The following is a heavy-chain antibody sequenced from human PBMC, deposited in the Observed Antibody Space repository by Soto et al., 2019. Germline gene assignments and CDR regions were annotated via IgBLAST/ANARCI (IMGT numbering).Heavy chain of an antibody. V-gene: IGHV3-15*07. J-gene: IGHJ4*02. CDR3: MSDHDDNGY. Sequence: EVQLVESGGGLVKPGESLRLSCSASGLAVTHAWINWVRQAPGKGLEWVGRIKSQASGGTADSAPPVKGRFTISRDDSKNTVYLQMNRLKIEDTGVYYSMSDHDDNGYWGQGTLITVSS. CDR2: IKSQASGGTA. D-gene: IGHD1-1*01. CDR1: GLAVTHAW.